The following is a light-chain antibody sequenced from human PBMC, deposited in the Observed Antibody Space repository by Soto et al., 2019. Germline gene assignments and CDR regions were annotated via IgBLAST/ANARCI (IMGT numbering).Light chain of an antibody. V-gene: IGKV1-5*01. CDR1: QSINNW. Sequence: DFQMTQSPPTLSASVGDSVTITCRASQSINNWLAWYQQKPGKAPKVLIYDASNLESGVPSRFSGNGSGTEFTLTISSLQPDDFATYYCQQYNSYRYTFGQGTKLEIK. CDR3: QQYNSYRYT. J-gene: IGKJ2*01. CDR2: DAS.